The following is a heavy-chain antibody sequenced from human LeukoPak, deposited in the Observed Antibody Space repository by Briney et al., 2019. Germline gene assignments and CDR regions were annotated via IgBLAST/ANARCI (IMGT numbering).Heavy chain of an antibody. CDR3: ARGTPSSSGWLYYGMDV. CDR1: GFTFSSYA. CDR2: ISGSGGST. J-gene: IGHJ6*02. V-gene: IGHV3-23*01. Sequence: PGGFLRLSCSASGFTFSSYAMSWVRQAPGKGLEWVSAISGSGGSTYYADSVKGRFTISRDNSKNTLYLQMNSLRAEDTAVYYCARGTPSSSGWLYYGMDVWGQGTTVTVSS. D-gene: IGHD6-19*01.